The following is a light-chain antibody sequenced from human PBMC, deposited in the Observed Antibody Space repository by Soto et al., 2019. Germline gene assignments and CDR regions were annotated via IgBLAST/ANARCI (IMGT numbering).Light chain of an antibody. CDR1: QSISSY. CDR2: DAS. V-gene: IGKV3-11*01. J-gene: IGKJ2*01. CDR3: QQRRNWPPYT. Sequence: EIVLTQSPATLSLSPGERATLSCRASQSISSYLAWYQQKPGQAPRLLIYDASNRATGIPARFSGSGSGTDFTLTISSLEPEDFAVYYCQQRRNWPPYTFGHGTKLEIK.